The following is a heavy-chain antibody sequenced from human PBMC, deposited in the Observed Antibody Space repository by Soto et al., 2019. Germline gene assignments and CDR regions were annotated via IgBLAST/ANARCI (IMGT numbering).Heavy chain of an antibody. CDR3: ARGDYSSGSAEN. CDR1: GGSMSSYY. D-gene: IGHD6-19*01. CDR2: INDSGST. V-gene: IGHV4-59*01. J-gene: IGHJ4*02. Sequence: QVQLQESGPGLVKPSETLSLTCTVSGGSMSSYYWSWIRQPPGKGLECIGYINDSGSTNYNPSLKSRVTMSIDTSKNQFSLNVTSVTAADTAIYYCARGDYSSGSAENWGEGTLVTVSS.